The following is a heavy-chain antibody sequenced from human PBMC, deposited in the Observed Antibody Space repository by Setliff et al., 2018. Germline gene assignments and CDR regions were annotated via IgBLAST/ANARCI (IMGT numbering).Heavy chain of an antibody. Sequence: SQTLSLTCTVSGGSMSSGPNYWSWIRQPAGRGLEWVGRVYSSVYSSGITSYNPSLKSRVTISMDTSKNQFSLGLTSVTAADTAVYYCARESAGDESVRHLYYTDVWGRGTTVTSP. CDR3: ARESAGDESVRHLYYTDV. CDR2: VYSSVYSSGIT. J-gene: IGHJ6*03. CDR1: GGSMSSGPNY. V-gene: IGHV4-61*02. D-gene: IGHD1-1*01.